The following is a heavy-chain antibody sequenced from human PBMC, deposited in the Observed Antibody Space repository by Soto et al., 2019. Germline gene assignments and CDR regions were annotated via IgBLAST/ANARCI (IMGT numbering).Heavy chain of an antibody. CDR3: ARLTRDIVVVPAAMPSGDNYYYYYMDV. CDR2: IYPGDSDT. Sequence: PGESLKISCKGSGYSFTSYWIGWVRQMPGKGLEWMGIIYPGDSDTRYSPSFQGQVTISADKSISTAYLQWSSLKASDTAMDYCARLTRDIVVVPAAMPSGDNYYYYYMDVWGKGTTVAVSS. V-gene: IGHV5-51*01. D-gene: IGHD2-2*01. CDR1: GYSFTSYW. J-gene: IGHJ6*03.